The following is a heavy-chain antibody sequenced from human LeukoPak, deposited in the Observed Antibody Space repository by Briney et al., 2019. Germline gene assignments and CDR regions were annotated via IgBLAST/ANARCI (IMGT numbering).Heavy chain of an antibody. CDR2: IKQDGSEK. D-gene: IGHD4-17*01. CDR3: ARDPLGDGDYEDY. V-gene: IGHV3-7*01. J-gene: IGHJ4*02. Sequence: GGSLRLSCASSGFTFSNYWMSWVRQAPGKGLEWVANIKQDGSEKYYMDSVVGRFTISRDNARNSLYLQMHNLRAEDTAVYYCARDPLGDGDYEDYWGQGIPVTVSS. CDR1: GFTFSNYW.